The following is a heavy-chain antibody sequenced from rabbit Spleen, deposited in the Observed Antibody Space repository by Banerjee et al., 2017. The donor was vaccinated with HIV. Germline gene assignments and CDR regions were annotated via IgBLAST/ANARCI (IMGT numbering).Heavy chain of an antibody. CDR2: IYTGGGST. D-gene: IGHD1-1*01. Sequence: QEQLKETGGGLVTLGGSLTLTCKASGFDLSNYYYMCWVRQAPGKGLELAACIYTGGGSTYYASWVNGRFTVSITSSTTVTLQMTGLTAADTATYFCARDTSSSFSSYGMDLWGPGTLVTVS. V-gene: IGHV1S45*01. CDR3: ARDTSSSFSSYGMDL. CDR1: GFDLSNYYY. J-gene: IGHJ6*01.